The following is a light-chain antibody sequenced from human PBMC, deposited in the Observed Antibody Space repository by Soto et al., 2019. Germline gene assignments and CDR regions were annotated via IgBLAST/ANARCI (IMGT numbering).Light chain of an antibody. V-gene: IGKV3-11*01. CDR2: SAS. CDR3: QQCSTWST. J-gene: IGKJ2*01. CDR1: QSVNTL. Sequence: IVLTQSPATLSLSPGETATLSCRAIQSVNTLLALFPQKPGQAPRLLIYSASTRATGITARVSGSGSGTDFTLTISSLEAEDFAVYYCQQCSTWSTFGQWPKLEI.